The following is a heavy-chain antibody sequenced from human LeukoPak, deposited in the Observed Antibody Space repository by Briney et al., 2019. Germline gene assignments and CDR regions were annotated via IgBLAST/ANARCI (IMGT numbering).Heavy chain of an antibody. J-gene: IGHJ5*02. D-gene: IGHD3-10*01. Sequence: SETLSLTCAVYGGSFSGYYWSWIRQPPGKGLEWIGEINHSGSTNFNPSLKSRVTISVDTPKNQFSLKLSSVTAADTAVYYCARVAGRITMVRGVNDWFDPWGQGTLVTVSS. CDR2: INHSGST. V-gene: IGHV4-34*01. CDR1: GGSFSGYY. CDR3: ARVAGRITMVRGVNDWFDP.